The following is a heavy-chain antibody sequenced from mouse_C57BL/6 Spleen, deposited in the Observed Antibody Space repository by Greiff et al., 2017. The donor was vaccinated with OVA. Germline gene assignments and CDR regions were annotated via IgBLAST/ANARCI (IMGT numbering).Heavy chain of an antibody. D-gene: IGHD2-4*01. V-gene: IGHV1-61*01. J-gene: IGHJ2*01. CDR3: ARSGDDYDDGYYFDY. CDR2: IYPSDSET. CDR1: GYTFTSYW. Sequence: QVQLQQPGAELVRPGSSVKLSCKASGYTFTSYWMDWVKQRPGQGLEWIGNIYPSDSETHYNQKFKDKATLTVDKSSSTAYMQLSSLTSEDSAVYYCARSGDDYDDGYYFDYWGQGTTLTVSS.